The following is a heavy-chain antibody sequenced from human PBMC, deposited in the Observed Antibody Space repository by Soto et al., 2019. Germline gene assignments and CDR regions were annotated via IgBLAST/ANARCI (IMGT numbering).Heavy chain of an antibody. CDR1: GGYISSGGYY. J-gene: IGHJ2*01. V-gene: IGHV4-31*03. CDR2: IYYSGST. CDR3: ARHRQLGKAFSGYDRRGWYFDL. Sequence: QVQLQESGPGLVKPSQTLSLTCTVSGGYISSGGYYWSWIRQHPGKGLEWIGYIYYSGSTYYNPSLKSRVTISVDTSKNQFSLKLSSVTAADTALYYCARHRQLGKAFSGYDRRGWYFDLWGRGTLVTSSS. D-gene: IGHD5-12*01.